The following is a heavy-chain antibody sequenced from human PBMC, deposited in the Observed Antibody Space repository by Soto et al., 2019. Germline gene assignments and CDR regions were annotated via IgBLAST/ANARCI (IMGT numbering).Heavy chain of an antibody. CDR1: GGSIGISSYY. J-gene: IGHJ6*02. CDR2: IYYSGST. V-gene: IGHV4-39*01. CDR3: AAGMGYYSGIDV. D-gene: IGHD2-21*01. Sequence: SETLSLTCTVSGGSIGISSYYWGWLRQPPGKGLEWIASIYYSGSTYYNPSLKSRVTISVDTTKNQFALKLSSVTAADTDVYYCAAGMGYYSGIDVWGQGTMVTVSS.